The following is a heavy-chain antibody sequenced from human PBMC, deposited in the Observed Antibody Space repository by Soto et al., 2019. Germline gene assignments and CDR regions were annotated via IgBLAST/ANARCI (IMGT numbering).Heavy chain of an antibody. CDR2: IYPGDSDT. V-gene: IGHV5-51*01. CDR1: GYSFTSYW. J-gene: IGHJ6*02. CDR3: ARHGVVYYYDSSGYYRPTDYYYYGMDV. Sequence: PGESLKISCKGSGYSFTSYWIGWVRQMPGKGLEWMGIIYPGDSDTRYSPSFQGQVTISADKSISTAYLQWSSLKASDTAMYYCARHGVVYYYDSSGYYRPTDYYYYGMDVWGQGTTVTVSS. D-gene: IGHD3-22*01.